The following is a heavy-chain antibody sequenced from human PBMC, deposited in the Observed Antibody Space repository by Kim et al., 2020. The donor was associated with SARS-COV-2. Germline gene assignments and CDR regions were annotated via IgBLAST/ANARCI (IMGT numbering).Heavy chain of an antibody. Sequence: GGSLRLSCAASGFTFSSYAMHWVRQAPGKGLEWVAVISYDGSNKYYADSVKGRFTISRDNSKNTLYLQMNSLRAEDTAVYYCARTIAVAPKLRSRYYYG. J-gene: IGHJ6*01. V-gene: IGHV3-30*04. CDR3: ARTIAVAPKLRSRYYYG. CDR2: ISYDGSNK. CDR1: GFTFSSYA. D-gene: IGHD6-19*01.